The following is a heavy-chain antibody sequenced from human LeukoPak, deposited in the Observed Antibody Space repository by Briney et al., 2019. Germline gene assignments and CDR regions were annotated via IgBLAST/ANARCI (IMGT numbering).Heavy chain of an antibody. D-gene: IGHD3-3*01. CDR3: ARGSTIFGVVITYFDY. CDR2: INPNSGGT. J-gene: IGHJ4*02. CDR1: GYTFTGYY. Sequence: ASVKVSCKASGYTFTGYYMHWVRQAPGQWLEWMGWINPNSGGTNYAQKFQGRGTPTPDESTSTAYMELSSQRSEDRAVYYCARGSTIFGVVITYFDYWGQGALVTDSS. V-gene: IGHV1-2*02.